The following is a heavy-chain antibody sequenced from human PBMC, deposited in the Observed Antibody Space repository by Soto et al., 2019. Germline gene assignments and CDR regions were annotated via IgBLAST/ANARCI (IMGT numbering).Heavy chain of an antibody. CDR1: GYTFTDYG. Sequence: QVQLVQSGAEVKMPGASVKVSCKASGYTFTDYGINWVRQATGQGLEWMGWMNPKSGDTVYAQKFQGRVPRARATSIGTAYVGLNSLNAEAAAGSYCARGGYRGVGAAVDWGQGSRVTVSS. V-gene: IGHV1-8*01. CDR2: MNPKSGDT. CDR3: ARGGYRGVGAAVD. J-gene: IGHJ4*02. D-gene: IGHD1-26*01.